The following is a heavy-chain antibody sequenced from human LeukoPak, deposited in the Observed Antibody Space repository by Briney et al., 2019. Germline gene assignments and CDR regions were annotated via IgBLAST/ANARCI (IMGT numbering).Heavy chain of an antibody. J-gene: IGHJ4*02. Sequence: SETLSLTCAVYGGSFSGYYWSWIRQPPGKGLEWIGEINHSGSTNYNPSLKGRVTISVDTSKNQFSLKLSSVTAADTAVYYCARGPGGSSWYRFDYWGQGTLVTVSS. CDR2: INHSGST. D-gene: IGHD6-13*01. CDR3: ARGPGGSSWYRFDY. CDR1: GGSFSGYY. V-gene: IGHV4-34*01.